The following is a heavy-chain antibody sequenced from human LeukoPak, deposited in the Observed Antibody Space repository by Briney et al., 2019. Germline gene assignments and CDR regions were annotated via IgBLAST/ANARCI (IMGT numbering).Heavy chain of an antibody. CDR3: ARLKAGFWSGYYIRWFDP. CDR2: MNPNSGNT. V-gene: IGHV1-8*01. CDR1: GYTFTSYD. J-gene: IGHJ5*02. D-gene: IGHD3-3*01. Sequence: ASVKVSCKASGYTFTSYDINWVRQATGQGLEWMGWMNPNSGNTGYAQKFQGRVTMTRNTSISTAYMELSSLRSEDTAVYYCARLKAGFWSGYYIRWFDPWGQGTLVTVPS.